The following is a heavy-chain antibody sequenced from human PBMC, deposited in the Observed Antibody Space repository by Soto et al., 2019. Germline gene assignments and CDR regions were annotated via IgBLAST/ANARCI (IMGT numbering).Heavy chain of an antibody. V-gene: IGHV4-39*01. D-gene: IGHD3-9*01. CDR2: IYYSGST. Sequence: QLQLQESGPGLVKPSETLSLTCTVSGGSISSSSYYWGWIRQPPGKGLEWIGSIYYSGSTYYNPSLKSRVTISVDTSKNQFSLKLSSVTAADTAVYYCARWGDFEKFQHWGQGTLVTVSS. J-gene: IGHJ1*01. CDR1: GGSISSSSYY. CDR3: ARWGDFEKFQH.